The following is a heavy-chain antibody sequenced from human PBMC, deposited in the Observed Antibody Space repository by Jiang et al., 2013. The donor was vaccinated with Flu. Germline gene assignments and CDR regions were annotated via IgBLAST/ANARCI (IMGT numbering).Heavy chain of an antibody. CDR2: LLHGXT. J-gene: IGHJ3*02. CDR1: VXPSVVTT. Sequence: TLSLTCTVSVXPSVVTTGAGSQPQEGTGVDWVYLLHGXTNXNPSLKSRVTISVDTSKNQFSLKLSSVTAADTAVYYCARQGPHDAFDIWGQGTMVTVSS. V-gene: IGHV4-59*08. CDR3: ARQGPHDAFDI.